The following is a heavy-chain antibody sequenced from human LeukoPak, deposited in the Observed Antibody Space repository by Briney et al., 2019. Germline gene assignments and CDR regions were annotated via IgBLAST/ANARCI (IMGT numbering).Heavy chain of an antibody. V-gene: IGHV3-30*18. D-gene: IGHD5-12*01. CDR3: AKAGYSGYEYDY. CDR1: GFTFSSYG. CDR2: ISYDGSNK. Sequence: GGSLRLSCAASGFTFSSYGMHWVRQAPGKGLEWVAVISYDGSNKYYADSVKGRFTISRDNSKNTLYLQMNSLRAEDTAVYYCAKAGYSGYEYDYWGQGTLVTVSS. J-gene: IGHJ4*02.